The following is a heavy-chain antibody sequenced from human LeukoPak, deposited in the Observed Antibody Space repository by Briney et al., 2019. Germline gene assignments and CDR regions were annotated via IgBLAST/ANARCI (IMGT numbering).Heavy chain of an antibody. Sequence: PSETMSLTCTVSGRSVTTYYWSWIRQSAGKGLEWIGHTSTIGTTTYNPSLKSRSPMSVATSNTQSTLNLTSLHAAPPPCYSCAREATVGGATMVWDPGTLVSVSS. D-gene: IGHD1-26*01. CDR2: TSTIGTT. V-gene: IGHV4-4*07. J-gene: IGHJ4*02. CDR1: GRSVTTYY. CDR3: AREATVGGATMV.